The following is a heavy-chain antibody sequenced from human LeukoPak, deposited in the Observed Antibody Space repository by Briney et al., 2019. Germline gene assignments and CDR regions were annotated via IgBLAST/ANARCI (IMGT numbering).Heavy chain of an antibody. CDR2: ISGDGTTT. CDR1: GFTFNNYV. Sequence: GGSLRLSCAASGFTFNNYVMSWVRQAPGKGLEWVSAISGDGTTTYYADSVKGRLTISRDNSKNTLYLQMNSLRAEDTAVYYCARDLGGDYVHFGALDYWGQGTLVTVSS. D-gene: IGHD4-17*01. CDR3: ARDLGGDYVHFGALDY. V-gene: IGHV3-23*01. J-gene: IGHJ4*02.